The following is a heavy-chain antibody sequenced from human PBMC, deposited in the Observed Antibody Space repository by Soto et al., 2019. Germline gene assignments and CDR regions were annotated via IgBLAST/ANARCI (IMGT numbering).Heavy chain of an antibody. CDR3: ARDMASLMTTRIFDH. Sequence: QVLLQESGPGLVKPSQTLTLSDTVSGGSVDSGDHYWSWIRQPPGKGLEWIGYIYYGESTYYNPSLQSRTTISVDTPQNRFSLRLTSVTAADTAVYYCARDMASLMTTRIFDHWGQGTLVTVSS. CDR1: GGSVDSGDHY. CDR2: IYYGEST. J-gene: IGHJ4*02. D-gene: IGHD4-17*01. V-gene: IGHV4-30-4*01.